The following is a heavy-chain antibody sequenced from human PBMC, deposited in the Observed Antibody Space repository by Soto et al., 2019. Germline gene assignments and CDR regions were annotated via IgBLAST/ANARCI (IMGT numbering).Heavy chain of an antibody. CDR1: GYTLTELS. V-gene: IGHV1-24*01. CDR2: FDPEDGET. D-gene: IGHD2-21*02. Sequence: ASVKVSCKVSGYTLTELSMHWVRQAPGKGLEWMGGFDPEDGETIDAQKFQGRVDMTEDTSTDTAYMELSSLRSEDTAVYYCATGLYCGGDCYSGLGYWGQGTRVNVSS. J-gene: IGHJ4*02. CDR3: ATGLYCGGDCYSGLGY.